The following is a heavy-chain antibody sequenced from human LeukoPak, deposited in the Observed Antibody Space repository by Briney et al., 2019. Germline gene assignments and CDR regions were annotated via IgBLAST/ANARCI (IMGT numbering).Heavy chain of an antibody. CDR1: GGTFSSYA. CDR3: ARVDYGDLRGPRWYFDL. J-gene: IGHJ2*01. V-gene: IGHV1-69*13. CDR2: IIPIFGTA. D-gene: IGHD4-17*01. Sequence: ASVKVSCKASGGTFSSYAISWVRQAPGQGLDWMGGIIPIFGTANYAQKFQGRATITADESTSTAYMELSSLRSEDTAVYYCARVDYGDLRGPRWYFDLWGRGTLVTVSS.